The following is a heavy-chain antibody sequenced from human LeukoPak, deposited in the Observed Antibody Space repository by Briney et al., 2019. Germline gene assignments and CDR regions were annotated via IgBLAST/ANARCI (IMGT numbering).Heavy chain of an antibody. CDR3: ARDSTVTTFRGCVDP. D-gene: IGHD4-17*01. J-gene: IGHJ5*02. V-gene: IGHV1-46*04. CDR2: INPSGGST. Sequence: ASVKVSCKASGYTFTNYYVHWMRQAPGQGLEWMGVINPSGGSTNYAQKLQGRVTMTRDTSTSTVYMELSSLRSEDTAVYYCARDSTVTTFRGCVDPWGQGTLVTVSS. CDR1: GYTFTNYY.